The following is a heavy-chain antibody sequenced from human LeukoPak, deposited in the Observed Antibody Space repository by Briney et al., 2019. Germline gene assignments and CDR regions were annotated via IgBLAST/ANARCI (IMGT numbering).Heavy chain of an antibody. CDR3: ARTQTGRFWSGRYGDYYYMDV. CDR1: GASISSYY. J-gene: IGHJ6*03. Sequence: SETLSLTCTVSGASISSYYWSWIRQPPGKRLEYIGYIYYSDSTNYNPSLKSRVTISVDTSKNQFSLKLSSVTAADTAVYYCARTQTGRFWSGRYGDYYYMDVWGKGTTVTVSS. V-gene: IGHV4-59*01. D-gene: IGHD3-3*01. CDR2: IYYSDST.